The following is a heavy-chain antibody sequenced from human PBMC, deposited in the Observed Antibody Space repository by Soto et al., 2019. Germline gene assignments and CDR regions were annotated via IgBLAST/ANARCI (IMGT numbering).Heavy chain of an antibody. CDR2: IKEDGIDK. CDR1: GFTFNRHW. V-gene: IGHV3-7*05. Sequence: EVQLVESRGDLVQPGGSLRLSCAASGFTFNRHWMTWVRQAPGKGLEWVANIKEDGIDKYYVDSVRGRFTISRYNAKNSLVLQVENLRAEDTAVYYCARRLGNCPSSFWRSLDYWGQGTLVTVSS. CDR3: ARRLGNCPSSFWRSLDY. J-gene: IGHJ4*02. D-gene: IGHD2-2*01.